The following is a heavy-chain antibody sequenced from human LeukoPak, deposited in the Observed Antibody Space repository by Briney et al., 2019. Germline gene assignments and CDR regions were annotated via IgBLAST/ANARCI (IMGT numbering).Heavy chain of an antibody. J-gene: IGHJ4*02. V-gene: IGHV3-21*01. CDR1: GFTFSSYS. Sequence: PGGSLRLSCAASGFTFSSYSMNWVRQAPGKGLEWVSSISSSSSYIYYADSVKGRFTISRDNAKNSLYLQMNSLRAEDTAVYYCARVPNYYDSSGPIWGQGTPVTVSS. CDR2: ISSSSSYI. CDR3: ARVPNYYDSSGPI. D-gene: IGHD3-22*01.